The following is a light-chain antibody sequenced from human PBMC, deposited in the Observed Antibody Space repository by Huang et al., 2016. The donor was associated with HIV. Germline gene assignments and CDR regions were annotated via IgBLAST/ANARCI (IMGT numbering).Light chain of an antibody. CDR1: QSVTSDY. CDR2: GAS. V-gene: IGKV3-20*01. J-gene: IGKJ4*01. CDR3: QQYGSSLGT. Sequence: EIVLTRSPGTLSLSPGERATLSCWASQSVTSDYVAWYQQKPGQAPRLLIYGASSGSGTYFTLTISRLEPGDFAVYYCQQYGSSLGTFGGGTKVEIK.